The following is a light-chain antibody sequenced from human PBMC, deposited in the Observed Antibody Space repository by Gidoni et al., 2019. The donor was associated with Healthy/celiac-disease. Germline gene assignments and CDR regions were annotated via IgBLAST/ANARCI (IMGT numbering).Light chain of an antibody. V-gene: IGLV1-51*01. J-gene: IGLJ1*01. CDR3: GTWDSSLSALYV. CDR1: SSNIGNNY. Sequence: QSGLTQPPSGSAAPGQKVTLSCSGSSSNIGNNYVSWYPQLPGTAPKLLIYDNNKRPSGIPARFSGSKSGPSATLGITGLQTGDEADYYCGTWDSSLSALYVFGTGTKVTVL. CDR2: DNN.